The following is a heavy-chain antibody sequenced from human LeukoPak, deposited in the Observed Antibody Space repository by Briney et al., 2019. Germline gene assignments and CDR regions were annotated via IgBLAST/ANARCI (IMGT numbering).Heavy chain of an antibody. CDR1: GGSFSGYY. CDR2: INHSGST. CDR3: ARILRGIAVAGKPGGWFDP. J-gene: IGHJ5*02. D-gene: IGHD6-19*01. Sequence: SETLSLTCAVYGGSFSGYYWSWIRQSPEKGLEWIGEINHSGSTNYNPSLKSRVTISVDTSKNQFSLKLSSVTAADTAVYYCARILRGIAVAGKPGGWFDPWGQGTLVTVSS. V-gene: IGHV4-34*01.